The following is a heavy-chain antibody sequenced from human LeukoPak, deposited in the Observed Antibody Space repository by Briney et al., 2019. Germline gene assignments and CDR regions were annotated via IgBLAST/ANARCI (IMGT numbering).Heavy chain of an antibody. V-gene: IGHV3-21*04. CDR1: GFTFSSYA. CDR2: MTSSRYI. J-gene: IGHJ3*01. CDR3: TRDQFFDYDNDDAFDV. Sequence: GGSLRLSCAASGFTFSSYAMHWVRQAPGKGLEWVSSMTSSRYIYYADSVKGRFTISRDDANNLVFLQMHSLRAEDTAIYYCTRDQFFDYDNDDAFDVWGQGTKVSVSS. D-gene: IGHD3-22*01.